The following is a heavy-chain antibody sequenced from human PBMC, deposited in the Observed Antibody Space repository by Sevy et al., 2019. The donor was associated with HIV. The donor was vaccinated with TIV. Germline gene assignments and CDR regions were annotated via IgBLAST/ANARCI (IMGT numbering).Heavy chain of an antibody. V-gene: IGHV1-18*01. D-gene: IGHD3-16*01. J-gene: IGHJ4*02. CDR1: GYTFTSYG. Sequence: ASVKVSCKASGYTFTSYGISWVRQAPGQGLEWMGWISAYNGNTNYAQKLQGRVTMTTDTSTSTAYMELRSLRSDDTAVYYCARDWGVETTPHPLIDYWGQGTLVTVSS. CDR2: ISAYNGNT. CDR3: ARDWGVETTPHPLIDY.